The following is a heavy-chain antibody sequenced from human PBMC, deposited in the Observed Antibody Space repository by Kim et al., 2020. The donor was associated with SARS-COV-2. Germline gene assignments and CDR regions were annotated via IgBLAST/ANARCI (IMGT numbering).Heavy chain of an antibody. CDR1: GFTFRSHA. Sequence: GGSLRLSCAASGFTFRSHAMSWVRQAPGKGLEWVSGISGGGGSTYYADSVKGRFTISRDDSENTLYLQMNSLRAEDTAVYYCAKGPYYFDSSGYDGGYWGQGTLVTVSA. D-gene: IGHD3-22*01. CDR3: AKGPYYFDSSGYDGGY. CDR2: ISGGGGST. V-gene: IGHV3-23*01. J-gene: IGHJ4*02.